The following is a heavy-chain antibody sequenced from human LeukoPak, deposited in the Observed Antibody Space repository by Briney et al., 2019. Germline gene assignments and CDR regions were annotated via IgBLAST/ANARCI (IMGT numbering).Heavy chain of an antibody. CDR3: AKDPYNDSSGSYYFDY. J-gene: IGHJ4*02. CDR1: GFTFDDYA. CDR2: ISWNSGSI. Sequence: PGGSLRLSCAASGFTFDDYAMHWVRQAPGKGLEWVSGISWNSGSIGYADSVKGRFTISRDNAKNSLYLQMNSLRAEDTALYYCAKDPYNDSSGSYYFDYWGQGTLVTVSS. D-gene: IGHD3-22*01. V-gene: IGHV3-9*01.